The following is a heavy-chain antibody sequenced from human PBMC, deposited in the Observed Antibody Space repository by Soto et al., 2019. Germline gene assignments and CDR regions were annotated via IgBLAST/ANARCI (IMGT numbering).Heavy chain of an antibody. CDR2: ISWNSGSI. D-gene: IGHD1-26*01. CDR3: AKGVGGSYAALFDY. J-gene: IGHJ4*02. V-gene: IGHV3-9*01. CDR1: GFTFDDYA. Sequence: EVQLVESGGGLVQPGRSLRLSCAASGFTFDDYAMHWVRQAPGTGLEWVSGISWNSGSIGYADSVKGRFTISRDNAKNSLYLQMNSLRAEDTALYYCAKGVGGSYAALFDYWGQGTLVTVSS.